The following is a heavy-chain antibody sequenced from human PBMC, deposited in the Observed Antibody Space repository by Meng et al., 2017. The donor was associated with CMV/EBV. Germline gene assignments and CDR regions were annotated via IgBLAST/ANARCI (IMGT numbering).Heavy chain of an antibody. D-gene: IGHD6-19*01. CDR2: IYYSGST. Sequence: LERPVWGPGLVKPSGTLSLTCPVSGGSISSSSYYWGWIRQPPGKGLEWIGSIYYSGSTYYNPSLKSRVTISVDTSKNQFSLKLSSVTAADTAVYYCARDSAVAGVVDYWGQGTLVTVSS. J-gene: IGHJ4*02. CDR3: ARDSAVAGVVDY. CDR1: GGSISSSSYY. V-gene: IGHV4-39*07.